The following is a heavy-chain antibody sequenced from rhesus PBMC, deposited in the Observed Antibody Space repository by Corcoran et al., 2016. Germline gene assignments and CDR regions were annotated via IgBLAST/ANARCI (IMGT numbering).Heavy chain of an antibody. CDR3: TRNNWPYRFDY. CDR2: NKKKGDGREA. Sequence: EVQLVESGGGLVQPGGSLRLSCAASGFTFSNYWMSWVRKAPGKGLEWVGFNKKKGDGREAGNDESVKGRFTISRDESKNILYLQMNSLKTEDTAVYDCTRNNWPYRFDYWGQGVLVTVSS. CDR1: GFTFSNYW. D-gene: IGHD1-38*01. V-gene: IGHV3S11*01. J-gene: IGHJ4*01.